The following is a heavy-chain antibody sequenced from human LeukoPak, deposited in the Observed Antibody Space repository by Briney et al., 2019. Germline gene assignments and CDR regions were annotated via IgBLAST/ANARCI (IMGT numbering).Heavy chain of an antibody. CDR1: GGTFSSYA. J-gene: IGHJ4*02. CDR2: IIPIFGTA. D-gene: IGHD2-15*01. V-gene: IGHV1-69*05. CDR3: ARGVICSGGSCYSTYYFDY. Sequence: ASVKVSCKASGGTFSSYAISWVRQAPGQGLEWMGGIIPIFGTANCAQKFQGRVTITTDESTSTAYMELSSLRSEDTAVYYCARGVICSGGSCYSTYYFDYWGQGTLVTVSS.